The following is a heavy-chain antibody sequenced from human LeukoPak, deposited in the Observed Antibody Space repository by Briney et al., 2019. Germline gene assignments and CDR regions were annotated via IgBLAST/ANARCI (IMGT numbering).Heavy chain of an antibody. J-gene: IGHJ4*02. CDR2: ISYDGTYK. D-gene: IGHD6-19*01. CDR1: GFTFSSYG. CDR3: AKSYDSGWYVSDY. V-gene: IGHV3-30*18. Sequence: GGSLRLSCAASGFTFSSYGMHWVRQAPGKGLEGVAVISYDGTYKYYADSVKGRFTISRDNAKNTLYLQMNSLRAEDTAVYYCAKSYDSGWYVSDYWGQGTLVTVSP.